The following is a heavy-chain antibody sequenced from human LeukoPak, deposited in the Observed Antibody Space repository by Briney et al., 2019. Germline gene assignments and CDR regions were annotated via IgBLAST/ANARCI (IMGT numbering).Heavy chain of an antibody. CDR3: ARVQGGSRGYYYYMDV. V-gene: IGHV4-4*07. J-gene: IGHJ6*03. Sequence: SETLSLTCTVSGGSISSYYWSWIRQPAGKGLEWIGRIYTSGSTNYNPSLKSRVTMSVDTSENQFSLKLSSVTAADTAVYYCARVQGGSRGYYYYMDVWGKGTTVTVSS. CDR1: GGSISSYY. CDR2: IYTSGST.